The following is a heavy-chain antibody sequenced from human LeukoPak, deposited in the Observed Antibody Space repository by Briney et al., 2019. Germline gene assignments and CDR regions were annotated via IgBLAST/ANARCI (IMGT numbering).Heavy chain of an antibody. CDR1: GYSFTSYW. J-gene: IGHJ3*02. D-gene: IGHD2-21*02. Sequence: GESLKISCKGSGYSFTSYWIGWVRQMPGKGLEWMGIIYPGDSDTRYSPSFQGQVTISADKSISTAYLQWSSLKASDTAMYYCARPEGPCSGDCYRGEAFDIWGQGTMVTVSS. V-gene: IGHV5-51*01. CDR2: IYPGDSDT. CDR3: ARPEGPCSGDCYRGEAFDI.